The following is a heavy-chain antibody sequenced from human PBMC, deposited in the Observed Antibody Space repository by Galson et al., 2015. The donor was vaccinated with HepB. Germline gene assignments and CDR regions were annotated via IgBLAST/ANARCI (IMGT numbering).Heavy chain of an antibody. Sequence: SVKVSCKASGYTFTNYDINWVRQATGQGLEWMGWMNPNSGTTGYAQKFQGRLTMTRSTSISTAYMELSSLRSEDTAVYYCARGGDSGWTDYWYFDLWGRGTLVTVSS. D-gene: IGHD6-19*01. CDR1: GYTFTNYD. V-gene: IGHV1-8*01. CDR2: MNPNSGTT. CDR3: ARGGDSGWTDYWYFDL. J-gene: IGHJ2*01.